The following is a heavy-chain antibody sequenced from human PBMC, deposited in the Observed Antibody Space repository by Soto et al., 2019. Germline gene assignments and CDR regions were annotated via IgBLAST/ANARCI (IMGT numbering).Heavy chain of an antibody. CDR3: ARDSRRYSFGFAPYSFDY. J-gene: IGHJ4*02. Sequence: QVQLQESGPGLVKPSETLSLTCTVSGGSISSYYWSWIRQPAGKGLEWIGRIYTSGTTNYNPSLKSRGPMAVDTSKNQFSQKLSSVIAADAAVYYCARDSRRYSFGFAPYSFDYWGQGTLVTVSS. CDR1: GGSISSYY. D-gene: IGHD5-18*01. CDR2: IYTSGTT. V-gene: IGHV4-4*07.